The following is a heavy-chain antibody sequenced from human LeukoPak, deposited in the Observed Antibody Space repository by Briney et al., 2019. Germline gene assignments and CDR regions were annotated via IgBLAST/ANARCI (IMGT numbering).Heavy chain of an antibody. D-gene: IGHD2-2*01. CDR3: ARDPMYCSSTSCHPWDLDY. Sequence: GGSLRLSCAASGFTFSSYGMHWVRQAPGKGLEWVAVIWYDGSNKYYADSVKGRFTISRDNSKNTLHLQMNSLRAEDTAVYYCARDPMYCSSTSCHPWDLDYWGQGTLVTVSS. CDR2: IWYDGSNK. J-gene: IGHJ4*02. V-gene: IGHV3-33*01. CDR1: GFTFSSYG.